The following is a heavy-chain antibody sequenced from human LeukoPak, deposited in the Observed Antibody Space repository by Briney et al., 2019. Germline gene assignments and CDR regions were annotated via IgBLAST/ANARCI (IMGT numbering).Heavy chain of an antibody. CDR3: AKEGSSGLYFDY. D-gene: IGHD6-19*01. Sequence: GGSLRLSCAASGFTFSSLWMGWLRQAPGKGQEWVANIKPDGSDTYYVDSVKDRFTISRDNAKNSLYLQMNSLRAEDTAVYYCAKEGSSGLYFDYWGQGILVTVSS. V-gene: IGHV3-7*01. CDR1: GFTFSSLW. J-gene: IGHJ4*02. CDR2: IKPDGSDT.